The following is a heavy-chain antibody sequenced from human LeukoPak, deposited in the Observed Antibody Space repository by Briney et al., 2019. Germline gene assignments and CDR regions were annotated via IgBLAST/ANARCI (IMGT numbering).Heavy chain of an antibody. V-gene: IGHV4-31*03. J-gene: IGHJ5*02. CDR3: ARGRAPIVVVVAATRGNWFDP. CDR2: IYYSGTT. D-gene: IGHD2-15*01. CDR1: GGSISSGGYY. Sequence: SETLSLTCTVSGGSISSGGYYWIWIRQHPGKGLEWIGYIYYSGTTYYNPSLKSRVTTSVDTSKNQFSLKLSSVTAADTAVYYCARGRAPIVVVVAATRGNWFDPWGQGTLVTVSS.